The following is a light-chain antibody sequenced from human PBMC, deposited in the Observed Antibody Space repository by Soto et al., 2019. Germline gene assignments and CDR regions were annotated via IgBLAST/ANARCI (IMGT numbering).Light chain of an antibody. CDR3: QQYNIWPLWT. V-gene: IGKV3D-15*01. J-gene: IGKJ1*01. Sequence: EIVMTQSPATLSVSPGERATLSCRASQSVSSNLAWYQQKPGQAPRLLIYGASSRATGIPDRFSGSGSGTDFTLTISGLEPEDSAVYFCQQYNIWPLWTLGQGTKVDIK. CDR2: GAS. CDR1: QSVSSN.